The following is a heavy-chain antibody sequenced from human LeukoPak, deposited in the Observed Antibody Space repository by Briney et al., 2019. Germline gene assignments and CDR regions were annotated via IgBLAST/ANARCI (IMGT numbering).Heavy chain of an antibody. Sequence: SETLSLTCSVSGGSISSYYWSWIRQPPGKGLEWIGWIYYSGSTSYNPSLKSRVTISVDTSKNQFSLKLNSVTAADTAVYYCARVGDCSGGTCFGYWGQGTLVTVSS. V-gene: IGHV4-59*01. CDR1: GGSISSYY. J-gene: IGHJ4*02. CDR2: IYYSGST. D-gene: IGHD2-15*01. CDR3: ARVGDCSGGTCFGY.